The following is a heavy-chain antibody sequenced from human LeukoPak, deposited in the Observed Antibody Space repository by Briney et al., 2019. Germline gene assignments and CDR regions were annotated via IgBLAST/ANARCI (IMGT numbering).Heavy chain of an antibody. D-gene: IGHD3-10*01. CDR1: GGSFSGYY. CDR3: ARIWFGEYWFDP. Sequence: ETLSLTCAVYGGSFSGYYWSWIRQPPGKGLEWVSGINWNGGSTGYADSVKGRFTISRDNAKNSLYLQMNSLRAEDTALYHCARIWFGEYWFDPWGQGTLVTVSS. J-gene: IGHJ5*02. V-gene: IGHV3-20*01. CDR2: INWNGGST.